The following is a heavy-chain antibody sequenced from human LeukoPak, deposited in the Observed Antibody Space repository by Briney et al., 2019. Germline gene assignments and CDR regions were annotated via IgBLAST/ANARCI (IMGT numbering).Heavy chain of an antibody. Sequence: GGSLRLSCAASGFSFNNYAMGWVRQAPGKGLEWFSIIIASSGSTFYADSVKGRFTISRDNSKNTLYLQMNSLRVEDTAVYYCVKGGYDFVEVAYFDFWGQGTLVTVSS. V-gene: IGHV3-23*01. D-gene: IGHD5-12*01. CDR2: IIASSGST. CDR3: VKGGYDFVEVAYFDF. CDR1: GFSFNNYA. J-gene: IGHJ4*02.